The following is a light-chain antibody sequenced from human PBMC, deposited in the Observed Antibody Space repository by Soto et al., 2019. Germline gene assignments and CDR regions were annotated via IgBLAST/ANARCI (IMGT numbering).Light chain of an antibody. J-gene: IGKJ1*01. Sequence: DIQTTQSPPSLSASVGDRATITCRASRDIANSLAWYQQVPGKAPKLLIYAASTLQSGVPSRFRGSGAWTSFILTITSLQPEDVATYYCQKYNRAPWIFGQGTKVEV. CDR2: AAS. CDR3: QKYNRAPWI. CDR1: RDIANS. V-gene: IGKV1-27*01.